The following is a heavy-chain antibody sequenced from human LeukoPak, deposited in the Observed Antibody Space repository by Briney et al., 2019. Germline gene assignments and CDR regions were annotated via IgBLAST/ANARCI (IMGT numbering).Heavy chain of an antibody. J-gene: IGHJ6*02. CDR1: GGSFSGYY. CDR3: ARARSMVRGVILVPYYGMDV. Sequence: SEILSLTCAVYGGSFSGYYWSWIRQPPGKGLEWIGEINHSGSTNYNPPLKSRVTISVDTSKNQFSLKLSSVTAADTAVYYCARARSMVRGVILVPYYGMDVWGQGTTVTVSS. D-gene: IGHD3-10*01. CDR2: INHSGST. V-gene: IGHV4-34*01.